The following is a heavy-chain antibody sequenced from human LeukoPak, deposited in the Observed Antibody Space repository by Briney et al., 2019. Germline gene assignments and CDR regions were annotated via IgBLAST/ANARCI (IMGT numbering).Heavy chain of an antibody. J-gene: IGHJ4*02. CDR2: INPNSGGT. CDR1: GYTFTGYY. V-gene: IGHV1-2*06. Sequence: AASVKVSCKASGYTFTGYYMHWVRQAPGQGLEWMGRINPNSGGTNYAQKFQGRVTMTRDTSTSTVYMELSSLRSEDTAVYYCARGGSLAAAPHLYYFDYWGQGSLVTVSS. D-gene: IGHD6-19*01. CDR3: ARGGSLAAAPHLYYFDY.